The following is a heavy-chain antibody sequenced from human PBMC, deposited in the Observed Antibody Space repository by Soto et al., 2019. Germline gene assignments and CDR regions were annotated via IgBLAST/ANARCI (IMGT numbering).Heavy chain of an antibody. J-gene: IGHJ4*02. V-gene: IGHV4-4*02. Sequence: QVQLQESGPGLVKPSGTLSLTCAVSDGFISSSNYWSWVRQPPGKGLEWIGQVYHNGGPSYNPSLRSRVTMSIDKSKNQFSLNLSAVTAADTAVYFCVRHGGRLFDYCGPGHLVTVSS. CDR2: VYHNGGP. D-gene: IGHD2-15*01. CDR3: VRHGGRLFDY. CDR1: DGFISSSNY.